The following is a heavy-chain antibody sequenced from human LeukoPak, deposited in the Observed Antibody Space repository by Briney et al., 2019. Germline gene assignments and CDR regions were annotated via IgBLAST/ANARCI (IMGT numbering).Heavy chain of an antibody. Sequence: SETLSLTCTVSGASISSSSYYWGWIRQPPGKGLEWIGSIYYSGGTYYNPSLKSPVTISVDTSKNQFSLKLSSVTAADTSLYYCARLFRYNDGHVDYWGQGTLVIVTA. V-gene: IGHV4-39*01. CDR1: GASISSSSYY. CDR2: IYYSGGT. D-gene: IGHD5-18*01. J-gene: IGHJ4*02. CDR3: ARLFRYNDGHVDY.